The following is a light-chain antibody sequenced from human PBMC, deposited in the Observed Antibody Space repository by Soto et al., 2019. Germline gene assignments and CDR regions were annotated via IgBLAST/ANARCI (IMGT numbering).Light chain of an antibody. CDR1: QGISSY. V-gene: IGKV1-9*01. Sequence: DIQLTQSPSFLSASVGDRVTITCRASQGISSYLAWYQQKPGKAPKLLIYGASTLQSWVPSRFSGSGSGTEFTLTIYSLQPEDFATYYCQQLNSYPLTFGPGTKVDIK. CDR2: GAS. CDR3: QQLNSYPLT. J-gene: IGKJ3*01.